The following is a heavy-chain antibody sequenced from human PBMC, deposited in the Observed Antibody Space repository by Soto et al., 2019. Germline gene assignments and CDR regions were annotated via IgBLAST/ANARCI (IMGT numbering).Heavy chain of an antibody. CDR2: IYYSGST. Sequence: SENLSLTCTVSGGSISSSSYYWGWIRQPPGKGLEWIGSIYYSGSTYYNPSLKSRVTISVDTSKNQFSLKLSSVTAADTAVYYCSRCPSLVDDFAPCGQGTLVLVSS. D-gene: IGHD3-16*01. J-gene: IGHJ5*02. V-gene: IGHV4-39*01. CDR3: SRCPSLVDDFAP. CDR1: GGSISSSSYY.